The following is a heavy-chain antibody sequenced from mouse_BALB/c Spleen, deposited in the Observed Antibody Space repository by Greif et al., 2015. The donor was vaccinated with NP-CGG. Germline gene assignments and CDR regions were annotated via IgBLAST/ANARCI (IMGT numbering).Heavy chain of an antibody. J-gene: IGHJ4*01. CDR3: ARDDYSYAMDY. CDR2: IDTSDSYT. D-gene: IGHD2-4*01. Sequence: QVQLQQSGAELVMPGASVKMSCKASGYTFTDYWMHWVKQRPGQGLEWIGAIDTSDSYTSYNQKFKGKATLTVDESSSTAYMQLSSLTSEDSAVYYCARDDYSYAMDYWGQGTSVTVSS. CDR1: GYTFTDYW. V-gene: IGHV1-69*01.